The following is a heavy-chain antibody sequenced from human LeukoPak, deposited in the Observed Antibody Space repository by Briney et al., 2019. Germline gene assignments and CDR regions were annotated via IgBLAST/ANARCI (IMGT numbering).Heavy chain of an antibody. D-gene: IGHD3-10*01. CDR2: ISGSDGST. CDR3: AKGSSGSGNYFLLFDY. V-gene: IGHV3-23*01. J-gene: IGHJ4*02. CDR1: GFTFSSYA. Sequence: PGGSLRLSCAASGFTFSSYAMSWVRQAPGMRLEWVSTISGSDGSTYYADSVKGRFTISRDNSKNTLYLQMNSLRAEDTAVYYCAKGSSGSGNYFLLFDYWGRGTLVTVST.